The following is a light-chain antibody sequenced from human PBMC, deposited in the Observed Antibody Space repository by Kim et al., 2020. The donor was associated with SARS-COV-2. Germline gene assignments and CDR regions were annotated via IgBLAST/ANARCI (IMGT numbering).Light chain of an antibody. CDR3: QSYDSSLSGSV. CDR2: GNS. Sequence: RVTISCTGSRPNIGAGYDVHWYQQLPGTAPKLLIYGNSNRPSGVPDRFSGSKSGTSASLAITGLQAEDEADYYCQSYDSSLSGSVFGGGTQLTVL. CDR1: RPNIGAGYD. V-gene: IGLV1-40*01. J-gene: IGLJ3*02.